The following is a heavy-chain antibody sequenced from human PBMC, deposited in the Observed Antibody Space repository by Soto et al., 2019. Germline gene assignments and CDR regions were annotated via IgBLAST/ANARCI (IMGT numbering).Heavy chain of an antibody. CDR2: IGPDGSNI. CDR3: VRDNNWSFDY. V-gene: IGHV3-74*01. CDR1: GFTFSSYA. D-gene: IGHD1-1*01. J-gene: IGHJ4*02. Sequence: GGSLRLSCAASGFTFSSYAMSWVRQAPGKGLVGVSHIGPDGSNIWEADSVQGRFTIPRDNARNRLYLQMNSLRDEDTAIYYCVRDNNWSFDYWGQGILVTVSS.